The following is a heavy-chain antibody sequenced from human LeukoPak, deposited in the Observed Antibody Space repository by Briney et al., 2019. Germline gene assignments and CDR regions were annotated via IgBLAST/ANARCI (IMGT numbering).Heavy chain of an antibody. CDR1: GGTFSSYA. CDR3: AQTSITMVRGAIDY. Sequence: SVKVSCKASGGTFSSYAISWVRQAPGQGLEWMGRINPILGIANYAQKFQGRVTITADKSTSTAYMELSSLRSEDTAVYYCAQTSITMVRGAIDYWGQGTLVTVSS. CDR2: INPILGIA. V-gene: IGHV1-69*04. D-gene: IGHD3-10*01. J-gene: IGHJ4*02.